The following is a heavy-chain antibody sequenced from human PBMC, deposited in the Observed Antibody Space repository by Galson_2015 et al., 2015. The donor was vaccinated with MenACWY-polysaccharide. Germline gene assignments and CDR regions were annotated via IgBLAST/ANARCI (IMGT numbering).Heavy chain of an antibody. D-gene: IGHD6-13*01. V-gene: IGHV3-9*01. J-gene: IGHJ4*02. Sequence: SLRLSCAASGYSFDDYAMHWVRQPPGKGLEWVSGISWNSGRMTYAGSVKGRFIISRDNAKNSLYLQMNSLRPEDTALYYCAKDISVASVGSDYWGQGTLVTVSS. CDR3: AKDISVASVGSDY. CDR2: ISWNSGRM. CDR1: GYSFDDYA.